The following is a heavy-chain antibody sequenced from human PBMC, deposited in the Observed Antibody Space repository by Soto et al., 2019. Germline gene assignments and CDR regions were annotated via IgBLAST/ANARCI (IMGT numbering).Heavy chain of an antibody. V-gene: IGHV3-7*01. Sequence: EVQLVESGGGLVQPGGSLRLSCAASGFTFSDYWMSWVRQAPGKGLEWVANIKVDGSDKNYVDSVKGRFIISRDNAKNSLYLQMNSLRAEDTAVYYCARGGGNSDYWGQGPLVTVSS. CDR3: ARGGGNSDY. D-gene: IGHD2-21*02. CDR2: IKVDGSDK. J-gene: IGHJ4*02. CDR1: GFTFSDYW.